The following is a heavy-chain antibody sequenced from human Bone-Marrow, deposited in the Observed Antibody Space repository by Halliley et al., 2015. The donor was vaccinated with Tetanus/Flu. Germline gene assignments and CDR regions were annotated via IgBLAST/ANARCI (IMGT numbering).Heavy chain of an antibody. J-gene: IGHJ4*02. D-gene: IGHD3-22*01. V-gene: IGHV5-51*01. CDR3: ARTSYDWASSGYNFDY. Sequence: ILYPDDSDTRYSPSFQGQVTISADKSISTAYLQWSSLKASDTAMYYCARTSYDWASSGYNFDYWGQGTLVTVSS. CDR2: LYPDDSDT.